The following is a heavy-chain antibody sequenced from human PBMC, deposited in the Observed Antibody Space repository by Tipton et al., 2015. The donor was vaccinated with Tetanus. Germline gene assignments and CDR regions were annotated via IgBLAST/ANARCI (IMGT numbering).Heavy chain of an antibody. CDR1: GFTLSRNS. CDR2: ISGSGSYI. CDR3: ARVVRDYYYGMDV. J-gene: IGHJ6*02. V-gene: IGHV3-21*01. Sequence: SLRLSCAASGFTLSRNSMNWVRQAPGKGLEWVSSISGSGSYISYADSVKGRFTISRDNAKNSLYLQMSRLRAEDTAVYYCARVVRDYYYGMDVWGQGTTVTVSS. D-gene: IGHD3-22*01.